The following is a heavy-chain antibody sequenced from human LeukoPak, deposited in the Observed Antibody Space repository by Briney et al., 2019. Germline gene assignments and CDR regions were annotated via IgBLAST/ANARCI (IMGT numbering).Heavy chain of an antibody. D-gene: IGHD1-26*01. J-gene: IGHJ4*02. CDR3: ARTIVGATDY. Sequence: KPSETLSLTCTVSGGSISSGSYYWSWIRQPAGKGLEWIGRIYTSGSTNYNPSLKSRVTISVDTSKNQFSLKLSSVTAADTAVYCCARTIVGATDYWGQGTLVTVSS. V-gene: IGHV4-61*02. CDR1: GGSISSGSYY. CDR2: IYTSGST.